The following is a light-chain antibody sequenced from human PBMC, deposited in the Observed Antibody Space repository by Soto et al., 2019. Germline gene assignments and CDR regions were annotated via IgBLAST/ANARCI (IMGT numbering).Light chain of an antibody. J-gene: IGLJ2*01. CDR3: SSNAGSNNLRV. Sequence: QPVLTQPPSASGSPGQSVTISCTGTSSDVGGSNYVSWYQQHPGKAPKLMIYEVNKRPSGVPDRFSGSKSGNTASLTVSGLQAEDEADYYCSSNAGSNNLRVFGGGTKLTVL. V-gene: IGLV2-8*01. CDR1: SSDVGGSNY. CDR2: EVN.